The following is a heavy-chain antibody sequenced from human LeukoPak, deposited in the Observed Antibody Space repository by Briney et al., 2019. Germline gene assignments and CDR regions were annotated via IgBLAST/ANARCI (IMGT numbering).Heavy chain of an antibody. CDR1: GYTFTSYG. Sequence: WASVKVSCKASGYTFTSYGISWVRQAPGQGLEWMGWISAYNGNTNYAQKLQGRVTMTTDTSTSTTYMELRSLRSDDTAVYYCARVNRGGYDFWSGYSGAVDYWGQGTLVTVSS. CDR3: ARVNRGGYDFWSGYSGAVDY. CDR2: ISAYNGNT. D-gene: IGHD3-3*01. V-gene: IGHV1-18*01. J-gene: IGHJ4*02.